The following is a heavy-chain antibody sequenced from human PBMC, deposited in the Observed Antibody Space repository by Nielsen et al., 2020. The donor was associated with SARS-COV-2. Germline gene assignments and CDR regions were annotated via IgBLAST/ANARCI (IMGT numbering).Heavy chain of an antibody. CDR1: GGSISSYY. V-gene: IGHV4-59*12. J-gene: IGHJ6*02. CDR3: ARADTMVRGVIRYGMDV. Sequence: SETLSLTCTVSGGSISSYYWSWIRQPPGKGLEWIGYIYYSGSTNYNPSLKSRVTISVDTSKNQFSLKLSSVTAADTAVYYCARADTMVRGVIRYGMDVWGQGTTVTVSS. CDR2: IYYSGST. D-gene: IGHD3-10*01.